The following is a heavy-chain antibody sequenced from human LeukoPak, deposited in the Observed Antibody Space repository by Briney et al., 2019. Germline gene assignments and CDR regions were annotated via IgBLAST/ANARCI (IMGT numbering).Heavy chain of an antibody. CDR2: IKQDGSDK. Sequence: GGSLRLSCAASGFTVFNYWMSWVRQAPGKGLEWVAKIKQDGSDKYYVDSVKGRFTISRDNAKNSLYLQMNSLRAEDTAVYYCASKQWLVSDFDYWGQGTLVTVSS. CDR3: ASKQWLVSDFDY. J-gene: IGHJ4*02. CDR1: GFTVFNYW. D-gene: IGHD6-19*01. V-gene: IGHV3-7*01.